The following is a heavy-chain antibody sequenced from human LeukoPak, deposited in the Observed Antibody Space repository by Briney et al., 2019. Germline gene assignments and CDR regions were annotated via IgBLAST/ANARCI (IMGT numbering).Heavy chain of an antibody. Sequence: GGSLRLSCAASGFTFGSYGMHWVRQAPGKGLEWVAVISYDGSNKYYADSVKGRFTISRDNSKNTLYLQMNSLRAEDTAVYYCAKGMVVAATLFRSGAFDYWGQGTLVTVSS. V-gene: IGHV3-30*18. CDR2: ISYDGSNK. J-gene: IGHJ4*02. D-gene: IGHD2-15*01. CDR3: AKGMVVAATLFRSGAFDY. CDR1: GFTFGSYG.